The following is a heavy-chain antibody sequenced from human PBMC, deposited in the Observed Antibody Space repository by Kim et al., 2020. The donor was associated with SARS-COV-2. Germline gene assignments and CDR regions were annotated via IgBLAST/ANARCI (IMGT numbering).Heavy chain of an antibody. CDR1: GFTFSSYE. J-gene: IGHJ4*02. V-gene: IGHV3-48*03. D-gene: IGHD3-22*01. CDR2: ISSSGSTI. CDR3: ARVPRYYYDSSGSDY. Sequence: GGSLRLSCAASGFTFSSYEMNWVRQAPGKGLEWVSYISSSGSTIYYADSVKGRFTISRDNAKNSLYLQMNSLRAEDTAVYYCARVPRYYYDSSGSDYWGQVTLVTVSS.